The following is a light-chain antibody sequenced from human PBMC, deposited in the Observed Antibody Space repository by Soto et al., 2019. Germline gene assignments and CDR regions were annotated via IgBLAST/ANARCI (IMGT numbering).Light chain of an antibody. CDR2: SNN. J-gene: IGLJ2*01. V-gene: IGLV1-44*01. Sequence: QSVLTQPPSASGTPGQRVTISCSGSSSNIGSNTVNWYQQLPGTAPKLVIYSNNQRPSGVPDRFSGSKSGTSASLAISGLQSEDEADYYCVAWDDSLNGYVVFGGGTQLTLL. CDR3: VAWDDSLNGYVV. CDR1: SSNIGSNT.